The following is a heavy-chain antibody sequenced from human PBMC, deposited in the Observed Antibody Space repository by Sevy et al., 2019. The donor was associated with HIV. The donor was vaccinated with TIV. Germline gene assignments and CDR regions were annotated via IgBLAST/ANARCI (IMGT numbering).Heavy chain of an antibody. D-gene: IGHD1-1*01. J-gene: IGHJ4*02. Sequence: GGSLRLSCTASGFIFGDYAMSWVRQAPGKGLEWVAFLKHRAYGGTLDYAASLKGRFTMSRDDSKSVAHLQRNYLKTEDTAIYYCTRWKGAKSIFDYWGQGALVTVSS. CDR3: TRWKGAKSIFDY. CDR2: LKHRAYGGTL. V-gene: IGHV3-49*04. CDR1: GFIFGDYA.